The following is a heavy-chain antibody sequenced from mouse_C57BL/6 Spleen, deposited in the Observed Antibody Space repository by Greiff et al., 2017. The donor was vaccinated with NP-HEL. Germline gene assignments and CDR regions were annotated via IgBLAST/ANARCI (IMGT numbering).Heavy chain of an antibody. CDR3: ARGGYYYGSDV. V-gene: IGHV3-6*01. J-gene: IGHJ1*03. Sequence: EVKLMESGPGLVKPSQSLSLTCSVSGYSITSGYFWNGIRQFPGNQLEWMGYISYDGSNNYNPSLKNRIPITRDTSKNQFFLKLNSVTTEDTATYYCARGGYYYGSDVWGTGTTVTVSS. CDR2: ISYDGSN. D-gene: IGHD1-1*01. CDR1: GYSITSGYF.